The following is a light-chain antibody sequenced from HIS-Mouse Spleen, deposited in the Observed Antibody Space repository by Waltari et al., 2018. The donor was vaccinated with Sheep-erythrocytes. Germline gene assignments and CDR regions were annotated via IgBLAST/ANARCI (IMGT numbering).Light chain of an antibody. V-gene: IGLV2-11*01. J-gene: IGLJ1*01. Sequence: QSALTQPRSVSGSPGQSVTISCTGTSSDVGGYNYVSWYQQHPGKAPKLMIYDVSKRPSGVPDRFSGSNSGNTATLTISGTQAMDEADYYCQAWDSSTALYVFGTGTKVTVL. CDR1: SSDVGGYNY. CDR2: DVS. CDR3: QAWDSSTALYV.